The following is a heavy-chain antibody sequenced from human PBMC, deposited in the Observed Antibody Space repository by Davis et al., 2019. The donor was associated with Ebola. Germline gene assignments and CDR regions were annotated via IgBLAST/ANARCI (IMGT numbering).Heavy chain of an antibody. CDR2: INPNSGGT. V-gene: IGHV1-2*02. J-gene: IGHJ6*03. D-gene: IGHD6-13*01. CDR1: GYRFTGYY. CDR3: ARDLEERDGDSWSYYYYYMDL. Sequence: ASVKVSCKASGYRFTGYYMHWVRQAPGQGLEWMGWINPNSGGTNYAQKFQGRVTMTRDTSISTAYMELTRLGSDDTAVYYCARDLEERDGDSWSYYYYYMDLWGKGTTVTVSS.